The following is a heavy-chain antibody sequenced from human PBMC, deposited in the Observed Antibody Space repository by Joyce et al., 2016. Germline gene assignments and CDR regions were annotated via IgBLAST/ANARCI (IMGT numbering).Heavy chain of an antibody. Sequence: QVHLQESGPGLVKPSETLSLTCTVSGASILNYYFSWIRQSPGKGLEWIGYLYYSGHTNDNPSRKSRVNLSLDVSKNQLSLDLTAVTAADTAVYFCATVKYDRTSCFRAYSLDHWGQGTLVTVSS. CDR2: LYYSGHT. J-gene: IGHJ4*02. V-gene: IGHV4-59*01. D-gene: IGHD3-22*01. CDR3: ATVKYDRTSCFRAYSLDH. CDR1: GASILNYY.